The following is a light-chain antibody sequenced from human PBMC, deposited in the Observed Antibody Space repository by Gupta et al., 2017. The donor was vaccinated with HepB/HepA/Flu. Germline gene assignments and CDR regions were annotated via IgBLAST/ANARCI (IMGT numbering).Light chain of an antibody. Sequence: SYELTQPPSVSVSPGQTASITCSGDKLGDKYVCWYQQKPGQSLVLVIYQDTKRPSGIPERFSGSNSGNTATLTISGTQAMDEADYYCQTWDSSTVVFGGGTKLTVL. V-gene: IGLV3-1*01. CDR2: QDT. CDR3: QTWDSSTVV. J-gene: IGLJ2*01. CDR1: KLGDKY.